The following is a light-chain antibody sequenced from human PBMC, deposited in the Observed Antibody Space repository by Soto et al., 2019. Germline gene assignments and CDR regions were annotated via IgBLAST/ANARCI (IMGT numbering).Light chain of an antibody. CDR3: QQYGRSPAT. Sequence: EIVLTQSPGTLSLSPGXRATLSCRASQSVSNNYLAWYQRKPGQTPRLLIYTASSRAAGVPDRFSGSGSGTDFTLTISRLEPGDFAVYYCQQYGRSPATFGQGTK. J-gene: IGKJ1*01. V-gene: IGKV3-20*01. CDR2: TAS. CDR1: QSVSNNY.